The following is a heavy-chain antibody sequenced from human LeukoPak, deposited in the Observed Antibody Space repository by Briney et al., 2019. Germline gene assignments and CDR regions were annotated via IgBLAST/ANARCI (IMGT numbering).Heavy chain of an antibody. CDR2: INPNSGGT. J-gene: IGHJ3*02. V-gene: IGHV1-2*02. CDR3: ARDRTRMKLPDAFDI. Sequence: ASVKVSCKASGYTFTDYKINWVRQAPGQGLEWMGWINPNSGGTNYAQKFQGRVTMTRDTSISTAYMELSRLRSDDTAVYYCARDRTRMKLPDAFDIWGQGTMVTVSS. D-gene: IGHD1-7*01. CDR1: GYTFTDYK.